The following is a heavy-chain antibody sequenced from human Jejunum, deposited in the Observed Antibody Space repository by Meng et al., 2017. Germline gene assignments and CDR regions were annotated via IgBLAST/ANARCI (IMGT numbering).Heavy chain of an antibody. CDR3: ARAHCTDVSCHDFFDS. CDR2: IDPSEST. J-gene: IGHJ4*02. CDR1: GASISRTNW. V-gene: IGHV4-4*02. Sequence: GQLQESGPGLVKPSGTLSLPCAVSGASISRTNWWSWVRQPPGKGLEWIGKIDPSESTHYNPSLKGRVTISADRSKNQFSLRLTSVTAADTAIYYCARAHCTDVSCHDFFDSWGQGTLVTVSS. D-gene: IGHD2-8*01.